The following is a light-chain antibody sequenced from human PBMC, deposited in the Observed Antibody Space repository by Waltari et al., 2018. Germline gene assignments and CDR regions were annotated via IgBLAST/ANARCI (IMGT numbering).Light chain of an antibody. CDR1: QSVSRT. Sequence: EMVLTQSPGTLSLSQGERATLSCRARQSVSRTLAWYQQTPGQCPKLLIYGASIRSTGIPYWFIACGSGTDFSLTISSLEPDDFAIDFCQHDVRLPGKFGQGTKVEIK. V-gene: IGKV3-20*01. CDR2: GAS. J-gene: IGKJ1*01. CDR3: QHDVRLPGK.